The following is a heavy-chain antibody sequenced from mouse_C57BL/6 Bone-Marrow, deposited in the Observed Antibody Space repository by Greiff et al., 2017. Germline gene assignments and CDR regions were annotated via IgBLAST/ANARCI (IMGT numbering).Heavy chain of an antibody. CDR2: INPSSGYT. D-gene: IGHD1-1*01. CDR3: AIASVVACDF. V-gene: IGHV1-4*01. Sequence: VQLQQSGAELVRPGASVKMSCKASGYTFTSYTMHWVKQRPGQGLEWIGYINPSSGYTKYNEKFKDKATLTADKSSSTAYMQLSSLTSEDSADYYCAIASVVACDFWGRGTALTVTA. CDR1: GYTFTSYT. J-gene: IGHJ2*01.